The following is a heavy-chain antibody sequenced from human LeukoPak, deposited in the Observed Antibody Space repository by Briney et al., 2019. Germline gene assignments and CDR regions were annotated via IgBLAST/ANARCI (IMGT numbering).Heavy chain of an antibody. Sequence: SETLSLTCTVSGGSISSYYWSWIRQPPGKGLEWIGYIYYSGSTNYNPSLKSRVTISVDTSKNQFSLKLSSVTAADTAVYYCARAHYDYVWGSYRTNWFDPWGQGTLVTVSS. CDR1: GGSISSYY. CDR2: IYYSGST. J-gene: IGHJ5*02. V-gene: IGHV4-59*01. CDR3: ARAHYDYVWGSYRTNWFDP. D-gene: IGHD3-16*02.